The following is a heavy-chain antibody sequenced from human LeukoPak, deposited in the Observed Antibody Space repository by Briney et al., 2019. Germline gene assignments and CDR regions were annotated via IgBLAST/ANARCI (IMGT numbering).Heavy chain of an antibody. J-gene: IGHJ5*02. CDR3: ARDSYDYNNWFDP. CDR2: ISSSSYI. CDR1: GFTFSSYW. Sequence: GGSLRLSCAASGFTFSSYWMSWVRQAPGKGLEWVSSISSSSYIYYADSVKGRFTISRDNAKNSLYLQMNSLRAEDTAVYYCARDSYDYNNWFDPWGQGTLVTVSS. D-gene: IGHD4-11*01. V-gene: IGHV3-21*01.